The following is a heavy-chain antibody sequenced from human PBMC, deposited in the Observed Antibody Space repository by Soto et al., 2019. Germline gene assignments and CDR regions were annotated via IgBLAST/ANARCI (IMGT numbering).Heavy chain of an antibody. J-gene: IGHJ5*02. Sequence: QVHLVQSGAEVKKPGSSVKVSCKASGGTFSSYAISWKRQAPGQVLEWMGGIIPIFGTANYAQKFQGRVTITADKSTSTAYMELRSLRSEDTAVYSCARDSRGRYSYGSGSHNWFDPWGQGTLVTVSS. CDR1: GGTFSSYA. V-gene: IGHV1-69*06. D-gene: IGHD3-10*01. CDR3: ARDSRGRYSYGSGSHNWFDP. CDR2: IIPIFGTA.